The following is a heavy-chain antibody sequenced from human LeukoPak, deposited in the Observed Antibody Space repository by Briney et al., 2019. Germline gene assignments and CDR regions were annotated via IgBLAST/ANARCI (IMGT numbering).Heavy chain of an antibody. D-gene: IGHD6-19*01. Sequence: PGGSLRLSCAASGYTFSSYAMHRVRQAPGKGLEWVAVISYDGSNKYYADSVKGRFTISRDNSKNTLYLQMNSLRAEDTAVYYCARDGRQWLAQGCFDYWGQGTPVTVSS. CDR2: ISYDGSNK. V-gene: IGHV3-30*04. CDR1: GYTFSSYA. J-gene: IGHJ4*02. CDR3: ARDGRQWLAQGCFDY.